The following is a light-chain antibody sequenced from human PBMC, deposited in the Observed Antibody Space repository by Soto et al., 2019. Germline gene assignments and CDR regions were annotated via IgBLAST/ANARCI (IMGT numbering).Light chain of an antibody. V-gene: IGLV1-47*01. Sequence: QSALTQPPSASGTPGQRVTISCSGSSSNIGSNYVYWYQQLQGAAPKLLMFMTNKRPSGGPDRFSGSKSGTSAALAISGLRSEDEANYHCAAWDDSLSQWVFGGGTKLTVL. CDR1: SSNIGSNY. CDR3: AAWDDSLSQWV. J-gene: IGLJ3*02. CDR2: MTN.